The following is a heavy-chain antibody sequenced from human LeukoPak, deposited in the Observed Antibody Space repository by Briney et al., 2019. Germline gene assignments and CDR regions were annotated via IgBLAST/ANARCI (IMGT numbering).Heavy chain of an antibody. Sequence: GGSLRLSCAASGFTVSTNYMTWVRQAPGRGLEWVSVIYKAGDPYNADSVKGRFSISRDNRKNMLYLQMNSLRAEDTAVYYCARGLIYYDSRGHYLAERPYFDYWGQGTLVTVSS. J-gene: IGHJ4*02. D-gene: IGHD3-22*01. V-gene: IGHV3-53*01. CDR3: ARGLIYYDSRGHYLAERPYFDY. CDR2: IYKAGDP. CDR1: GFTVSTNY.